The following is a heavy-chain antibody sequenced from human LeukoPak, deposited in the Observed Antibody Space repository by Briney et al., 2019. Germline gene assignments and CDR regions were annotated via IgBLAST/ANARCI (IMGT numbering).Heavy chain of an antibody. CDR3: VRHRRGSYHDSSALDY. J-gene: IGHJ4*02. CDR1: GGSFSGYY. D-gene: IGHD3-22*01. Sequence: PSETLSLTCAVYGGSFSGYYWSWIRQPPGKGLEWIGYIYYSGSTNYSPSLKSRVTISVDTSKNQFSLRLSSVTAADTAVYYCVRHRRGSYHDSSALDYWGQGTLVTVSS. V-gene: IGHV4-59*08. CDR2: IYYSGST.